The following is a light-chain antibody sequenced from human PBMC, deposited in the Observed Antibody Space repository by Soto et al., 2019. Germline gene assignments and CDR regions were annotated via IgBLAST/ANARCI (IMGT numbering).Light chain of an antibody. CDR3: QSYDSRLSVV. CDR2: GSS. V-gene: IGLV1-40*01. Sequence: QSVLTQPPSVSGAPGQRVTFSCSGSSSNIGAGYPAHWYQLLPGTAPKLLIFGSSNRPSGVPDRFSGSKSGTSASLAIAGLQAEDEADYCCQSYDSRLSVVFGGGTKLTVL. J-gene: IGLJ2*01. CDR1: SSNIGAGYP.